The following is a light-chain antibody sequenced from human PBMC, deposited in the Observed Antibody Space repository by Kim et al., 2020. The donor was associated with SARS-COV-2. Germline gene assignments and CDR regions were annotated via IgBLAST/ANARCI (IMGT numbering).Light chain of an antibody. CDR3: QQYSSWPLT. CDR2: AAS. V-gene: IGKV3D-15*01. J-gene: IGKJ4*01. Sequence: IVMTQSPVNMSVSPGEGVTLSCRASQSINNNLAWYQQKAGQAPRLLIYAASTRATDFPVRFSGSGSGTEFTLTITGLQSEDVGVYYCQQYSSWPLTFGGGTKVDIK. CDR1: QSINNN.